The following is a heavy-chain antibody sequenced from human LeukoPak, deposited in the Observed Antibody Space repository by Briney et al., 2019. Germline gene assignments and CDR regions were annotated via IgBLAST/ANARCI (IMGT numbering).Heavy chain of an antibody. V-gene: IGHV1-2*02. D-gene: IGHD3-10*01. J-gene: IGHJ4*02. CDR2: INPNSGGT. Sequence: ASVKVSCKASGYTFTGYYMHWVRQAPGQGLEWMGWINPNSGGTNYAQKLQGRVTMTTDTSTSTAYMELRSLRSDDTAVYYCARASRWEGVIKNYFDYWGQGTLVTVSS. CDR1: GYTFTGYY. CDR3: ARASRWEGVIKNYFDY.